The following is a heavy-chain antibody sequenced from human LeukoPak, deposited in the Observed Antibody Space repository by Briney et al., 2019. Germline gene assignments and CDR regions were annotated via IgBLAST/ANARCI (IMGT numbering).Heavy chain of an antibody. J-gene: IGHJ2*01. D-gene: IGHD2-21*02. V-gene: IGHV4-4*07. CDR3: ARQAYCGGDCYSAYWYFDL. CDR1: GGSISSYY. CDR2: IYTSGST. Sequence: ASETLSLTCTVSGGSISSYYWSWIRQPAGKGLEWIGRIYTSGSTNYNPSLKSRVTMSVDTSKNQFSLKLSSVTAADTAVYYCARQAYCGGDCYSAYWYFDLWGRGTLVTVSS.